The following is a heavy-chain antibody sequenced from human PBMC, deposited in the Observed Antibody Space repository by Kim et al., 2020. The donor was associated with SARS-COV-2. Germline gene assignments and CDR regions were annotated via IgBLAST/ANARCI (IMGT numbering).Heavy chain of an antibody. CDR3: ASAHIAVAGTGAFDI. D-gene: IGHD6-19*01. CDR2: IWYDGSNK. V-gene: IGHV3-33*01. Sequence: GGSLRLSCAASGFTFSSYGMHWVRQAPGKGLEWVAVIWYDGSNKYYADSVKGRFTISRDNSKNTLYLQMNSLRAEDTAVYYCASAHIAVAGTGAFDIWGQGTMVTVSS. J-gene: IGHJ3*02. CDR1: GFTFSSYG.